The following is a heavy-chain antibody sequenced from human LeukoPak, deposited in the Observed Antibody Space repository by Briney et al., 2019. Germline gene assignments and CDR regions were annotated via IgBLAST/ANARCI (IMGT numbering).Heavy chain of an antibody. CDR1: GFTVSSNY. CDR2: ISSSSSYM. V-gene: IGHV3-21*01. J-gene: IGHJ6*03. D-gene: IGHD2-15*01. Sequence: GGSLRLSCAASGFTVSSNYMSWVRQAPGKGLEWVASISSSSSYMYYGDSLKGRFTISRDNAKNTLYLQLGSLRAEDTAVYYCARDTYCSGGSCYSGPYYYYMDVWGKGTTVTVSS. CDR3: ARDTYCSGGSCYSGPYYYYMDV.